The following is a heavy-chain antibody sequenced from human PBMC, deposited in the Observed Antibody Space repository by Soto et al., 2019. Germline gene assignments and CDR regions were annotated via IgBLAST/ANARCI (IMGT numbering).Heavy chain of an antibody. CDR1: GYTFTSYA. J-gene: IGHJ6*02. CDR3: ARIWYGSGSFYYYGMDV. Sequence: ASVKVSCKASGYTFTSYAMHWVRQAPGQRLEWMGWINAGNGNTKYSQKFQGRVTITRDTSASTAYMELSSLRSEDTAVYYCARIWYGSGSFYYYGMDVWGQGSSVTVSS. D-gene: IGHD3-10*01. CDR2: INAGNGNT. V-gene: IGHV1-3*01.